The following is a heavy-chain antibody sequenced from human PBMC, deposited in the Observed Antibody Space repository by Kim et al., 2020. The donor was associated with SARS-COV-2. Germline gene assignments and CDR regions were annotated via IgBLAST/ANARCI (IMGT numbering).Heavy chain of an antibody. CDR1: GFTFSGSA. V-gene: IGHV3-73*01. CDR2: IRSKANSYAT. CDR3: TTFVGVEDGGFDC. D-gene: IGHD3-10*01. J-gene: IGHJ4*02. Sequence: GGSLRLSCAASGFTFSGSAIRWVRQASGKGLEWVGRIRSKANSYATAYAASVKGRFTVSRDDSKNTAYLQMNSLKTEDTAVYYCTTFVGVEDGGFDCWGQGNLGTVSS.